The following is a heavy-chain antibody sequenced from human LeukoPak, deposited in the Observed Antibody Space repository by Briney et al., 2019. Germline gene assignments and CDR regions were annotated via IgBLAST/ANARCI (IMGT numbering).Heavy chain of an antibody. V-gene: IGHV4-34*01. CDR1: GGSFSGYY. CDR2: INHSGST. J-gene: IGHJ5*02. Sequence: SETLSLTCAVYGGSFSGYYWSWIRQPPGKGLEWIGEINHSGSTNYNPSLKSRVTISVDTSKNQFSLKLSSVTAADTAVYYCARDRRYIAARRGSFDPWGQGTLVTVSS. CDR3: ARDRRYIAARRGSFDP. D-gene: IGHD6-6*01.